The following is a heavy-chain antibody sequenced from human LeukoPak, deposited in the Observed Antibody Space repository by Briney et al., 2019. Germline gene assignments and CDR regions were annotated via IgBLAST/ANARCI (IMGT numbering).Heavy chain of an antibody. CDR2: IIPIFGTA. J-gene: IGHJ4*02. CDR3: ARGFSSSSYHFDY. Sequence: GASVKASCKASGGTFSSYAISWVRQAPGQGLEWVGRIIPIFGTANYAQKFQGRVTITTDESTSTAYMELSSLRSEDTAVYYCARGFSSSSYHFDYWGQGTLVTVSS. CDR1: GGTFSSYA. V-gene: IGHV1-69*05. D-gene: IGHD6-13*01.